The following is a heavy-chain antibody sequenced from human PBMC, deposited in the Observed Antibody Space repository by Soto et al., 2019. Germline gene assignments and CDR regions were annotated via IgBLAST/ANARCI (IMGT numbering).Heavy chain of an antibody. V-gene: IGHV3-11*06. Sequence: PGGSLRLSCAASGFSFSNAWMNWVRQAPGKGLEWVSYISSRSSYTNYADSVKGRFTISRDNAKNSLYLQMNSLRAEDTAVYYCASHSRGIAANFDYWGQGTLVTVSS. CDR1: GFSFSNAW. J-gene: IGHJ4*02. CDR3: ASHSRGIAANFDY. D-gene: IGHD6-13*01. CDR2: ISSRSSYT.